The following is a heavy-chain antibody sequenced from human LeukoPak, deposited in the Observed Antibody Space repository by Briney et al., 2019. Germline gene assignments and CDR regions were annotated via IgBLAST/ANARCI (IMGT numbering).Heavy chain of an antibody. CDR3: AREGRDGYNYNY. CDR1: GFTFSSYS. Sequence: GGSLRLSCAASGFTFSSYSMNGVRQAPGKGLGWVSSISSSSSYIYYADSVKGRFTISRDNAKNSLYLQMNSLRAEDTAVYYCAREGRDGYNYNYWGQGTLVTVSS. D-gene: IGHD5-24*01. V-gene: IGHV3-21*01. CDR2: ISSSSSYI. J-gene: IGHJ4*02.